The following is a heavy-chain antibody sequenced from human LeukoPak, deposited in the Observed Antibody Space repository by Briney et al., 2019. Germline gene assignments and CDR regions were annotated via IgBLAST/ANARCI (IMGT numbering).Heavy chain of an antibody. V-gene: IGHV1-18*01. CDR3: ARDLSSGWNDY. CDR1: GYKFINYG. J-gene: IGHJ4*02. CDR2: INAYLRQT. D-gene: IGHD6-19*01. Sequence: ALVKVSCKASGYKFINYGINWVGRAPGQGLGWMGWINAYLRQTTYAQKFQDRVTMTTDTSTSTAYMELRSLTSDDTAVYYCARDLSSGWNDYWGQGTLVTVSS.